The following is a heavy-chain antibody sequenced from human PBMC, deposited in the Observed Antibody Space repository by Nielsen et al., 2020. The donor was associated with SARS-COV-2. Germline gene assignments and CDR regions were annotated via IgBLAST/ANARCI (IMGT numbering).Heavy chain of an antibody. Sequence: SETLSLTCTVSGGSISSYHWTWIRQSPGKGLEWIGYIYYSGSTNYNPSLKSRVTISVDTSKNQFSLKLSYVTAADTAVYYCARNNKGYCSGGSCYYYYGMDVWGQGTTVTVSS. V-gene: IGHV4-59*08. CDR2: IYYSGST. CDR1: GGSISSYH. CDR3: ARNNKGYCSGGSCYYYYGMDV. J-gene: IGHJ6*02. D-gene: IGHD2-15*01.